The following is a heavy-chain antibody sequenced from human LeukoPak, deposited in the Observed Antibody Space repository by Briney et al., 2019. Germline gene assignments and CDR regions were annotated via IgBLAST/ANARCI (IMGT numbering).Heavy chain of an antibody. CDR2: IYYSGST. J-gene: IGHJ6*04. CDR1: GGSISSYY. Sequence: NASETLSLTCTVSGGSISSYYWSWIRQPPGKGLEWIGYIYYSGSTNYNPSLKSRVTISVDTSKNQFSLKLSSVTAADTAVYYCARADFGVVLPMDVWGKGTTVTVSS. D-gene: IGHD3-3*01. CDR3: ARADFGVVLPMDV. V-gene: IGHV4-59*01.